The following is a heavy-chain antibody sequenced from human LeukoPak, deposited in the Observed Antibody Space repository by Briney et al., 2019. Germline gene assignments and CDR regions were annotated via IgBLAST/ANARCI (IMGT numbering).Heavy chain of an antibody. J-gene: IGHJ4*02. Sequence: GESLKISCKGSGYSFTSYWIGWVRQMPGKGLEWMGIIYPGDSDTRYSPSFQGQVTISADKPISTAYLQWSSLKASDTAMYYCARRDYDILTGYLYYFDYGGQGTLVPVSS. D-gene: IGHD3-9*01. CDR3: ARRDYDILTGYLYYFDY. CDR1: GYSFTSYW. CDR2: IYPGDSDT. V-gene: IGHV5-51*04.